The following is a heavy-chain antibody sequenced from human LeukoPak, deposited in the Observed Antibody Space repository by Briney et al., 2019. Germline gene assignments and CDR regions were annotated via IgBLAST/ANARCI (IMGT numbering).Heavy chain of an antibody. V-gene: IGHV3-48*03. Sequence: PGGSLRLSCAASGFTFSNYEMSWVRQVPGKGLEWVSYISSSGKTMYYADSVKGRFTISRDNAQNSLYLQMNSLRAEDTAVYYCARGAYYYGSGSYSFQIDNWGQGTLVTVS. CDR1: GFTFSNYE. J-gene: IGHJ4*02. D-gene: IGHD3-10*01. CDR3: ARGAYYYGSGSYSFQIDN. CDR2: ISSSGKTM.